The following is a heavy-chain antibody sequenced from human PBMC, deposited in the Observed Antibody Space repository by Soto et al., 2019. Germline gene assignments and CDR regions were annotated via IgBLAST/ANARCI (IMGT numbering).Heavy chain of an antibody. CDR1: GFTFSSYA. CDR2: ISYDGTNK. CDR3: ASAYGGNSASFDI. J-gene: IGHJ3*02. D-gene: IGHD4-17*01. V-gene: IGHV3-30-3*01. Sequence: QVQLVESGGGVVQPGRSLRLSCAASGFTFSSYAVHWVRQAPGNGLEWVAVISYDGTNKYYSDSVKGRVTIPRDNSKTALYLQMNSMRPEDTAVYYWASAYGGNSASFDIWGQGTMVTVSS.